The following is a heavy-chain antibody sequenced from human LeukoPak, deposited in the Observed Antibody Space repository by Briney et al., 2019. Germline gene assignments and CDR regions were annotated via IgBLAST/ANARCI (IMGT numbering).Heavy chain of an antibody. J-gene: IGHJ5*02. V-gene: IGHV1-18*01. CDR2: ISAYNGNT. CDR3: ASDPHPFNYYDSSGSFDP. Sequence: ASVKVSCKASGYTFTSYGISWVRQAPGQGLEWMGGISAYNGNTNYAQKLQGRVTMTTDTSTSTAYMELRSLRSDDTAVYYCASDPHPFNYYDSSGSFDPXGXGTLVTVSS. D-gene: IGHD3-22*01. CDR1: GYTFTSYG.